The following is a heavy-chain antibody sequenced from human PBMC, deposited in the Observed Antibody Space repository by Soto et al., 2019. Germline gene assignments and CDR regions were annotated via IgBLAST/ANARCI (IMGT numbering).Heavy chain of an antibody. J-gene: IGHJ4*02. CDR3: ARDYYDSSGYYNY. CDR1: GFTFSSYA. Sequence: GGSLRLSCAASGFTFSSYAMHWVRQAPGKGLEWVAVISYDGSNKYYADSVKGRFTISRDNSKNTLYLQMNSLRAEDTAVYYCARDYYDSSGYYNYWGQGTLVTVSS. CDR2: ISYDGSNK. D-gene: IGHD3-22*01. V-gene: IGHV3-30-3*01.